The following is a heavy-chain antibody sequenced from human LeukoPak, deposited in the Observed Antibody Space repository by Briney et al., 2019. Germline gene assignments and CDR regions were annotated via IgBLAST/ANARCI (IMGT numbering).Heavy chain of an antibody. Sequence: SETLSLTCTVSGGSISSYYWGWIRQPPGKRLEWIGSIYYSGSTNYNPSLKSRVTISIDMSKTQFSLKLGSVTAADTAVYYCARDGCSTGSCYSNYFDQWGQGTLVTVSS. CDR3: ARDGCSTGSCYSNYFDQ. D-gene: IGHD2-15*01. CDR1: GGSISSYY. V-gene: IGHV4-59*01. CDR2: IYYSGST. J-gene: IGHJ4*02.